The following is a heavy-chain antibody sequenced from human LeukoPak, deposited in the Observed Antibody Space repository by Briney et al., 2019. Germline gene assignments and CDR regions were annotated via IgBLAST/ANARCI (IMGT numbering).Heavy chain of an antibody. Sequence: SETLSLTCTVSGGSISPYYWSWIRQPPGKGLEWIGYISYGGATNYNPSLKSRLTILVDTSKNQFSLKLSSVTAADTAVYYCARGPPPDFDYWGRGTLVTVSS. CDR3: ARGPPPDFDY. CDR1: GGSISPYY. V-gene: IGHV4-59*08. CDR2: ISYGGAT. J-gene: IGHJ4*02.